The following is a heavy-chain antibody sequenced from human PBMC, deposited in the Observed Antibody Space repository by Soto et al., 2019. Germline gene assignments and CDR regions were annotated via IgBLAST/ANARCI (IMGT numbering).Heavy chain of an antibody. CDR2: ISGSGDST. D-gene: IGHD1-7*01. CDR3: AKGGTGTTVVDYYYMDV. CDR1: GFTFSSYA. Sequence: GGSLRLSCAASGFTFSSYAMSWVRQAPGKGLEWVSDISGSGDSTYYADSVKGRFTIPRDNSKNTLYLQMNSLRAEDTAVYHCAKGGTGTTVVDYYYMDVWGKGTTVTVSS. V-gene: IGHV3-23*01. J-gene: IGHJ6*03.